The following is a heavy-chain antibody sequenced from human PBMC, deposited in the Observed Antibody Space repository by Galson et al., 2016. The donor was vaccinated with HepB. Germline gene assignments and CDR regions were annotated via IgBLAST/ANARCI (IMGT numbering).Heavy chain of an antibody. V-gene: IGHV3-23*01. CDR2: ISGSGDST. J-gene: IGHJ4*02. D-gene: IGHD2-15*01. Sequence: SLRLSCAASGFTFSSYVMTWVRQAPGKGLEWVSAISGSGDSTYYADSVRGRFTLSRDNSKNTLYLQMHSLRAEDTAIYYCARTTFCNGDSCYEGRAGRFDYWGQGTQVTVSS. CDR1: GFTFSSYV. CDR3: ARTTFCNGDSCYEGRAGRFDY.